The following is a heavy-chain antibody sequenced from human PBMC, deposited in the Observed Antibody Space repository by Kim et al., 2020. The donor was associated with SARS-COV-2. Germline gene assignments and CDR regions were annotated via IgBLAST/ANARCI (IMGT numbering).Heavy chain of an antibody. V-gene: IGHV4-34*01. Sequence: RQTPGEVLKWIGEVTHGGSTNSSPSLKDRVSISADMSKRQFSLKLASVTAADTAVYFCARALDSTGFYHWGQGTLVTVSS. J-gene: IGHJ4*02. CDR2: VTHGGST. CDR3: ARALDSTGFYH. D-gene: IGHD3-22*01.